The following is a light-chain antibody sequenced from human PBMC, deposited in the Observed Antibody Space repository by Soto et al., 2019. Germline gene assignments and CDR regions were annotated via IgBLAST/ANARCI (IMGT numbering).Light chain of an antibody. CDR3: SSYTSSSTYV. CDR2: EVS. CDR1: SSDVGGYIS. V-gene: IGLV2-14*01. Sequence: QSVLTQPASVSGSPGQSITISCTGTSSDVGGYISVSWYQRHPGKAPKLMIYEVSNRPSGVSSRFSGSKSGNTASLTISGLQAEDEADYYCSSYTSSSTYVFGTGTKVTVL. J-gene: IGLJ1*01.